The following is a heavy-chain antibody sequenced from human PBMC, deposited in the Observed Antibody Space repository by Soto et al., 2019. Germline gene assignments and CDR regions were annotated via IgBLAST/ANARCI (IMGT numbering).Heavy chain of an antibody. CDR1: GFAFSTYW. Sequence: EVQLVESGGGLVKPGGSLRLSCAASGFAFSTYWMHWVRQAPGKGLLWVSRIKFDGSSTNYGDSVKGRFTISRDDAKNTLFLQMTGLRVDDTAVYYCARGAKNVYAMDVW. CDR3: ARGAKNVYAMDV. CDR2: IKFDGSST. V-gene: IGHV3-74*01. D-gene: IGHD1-1*01. J-gene: IGHJ6*01.